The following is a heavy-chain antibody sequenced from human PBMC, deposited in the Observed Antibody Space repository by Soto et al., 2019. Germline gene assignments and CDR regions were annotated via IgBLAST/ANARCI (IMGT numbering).Heavy chain of an antibody. V-gene: IGHV3-23*01. CDR2: ISGSGGST. J-gene: IGHJ4*02. CDR1: GFNFRSHA. CDR3: AKAEGIGVIVATNLDY. D-gene: IGHD5-12*01. Sequence: GGPLRLSCAASGFNFRSHALSWVRQAPGKGLEWVSAISGSGGSTYYADSVQGRFTISRDNSKNTLYLQMNSLRAEDTAVYYCAKAEGIGVIVATNLDYWGQGTLVTVSS.